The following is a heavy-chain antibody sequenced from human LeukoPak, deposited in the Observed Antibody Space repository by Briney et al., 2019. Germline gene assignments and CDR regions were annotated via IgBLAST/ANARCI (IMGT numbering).Heavy chain of an antibody. Sequence: SQPQSLTCTVSGGSISSGDYYWRWIRQPPGEGLEWIWYIYYSGSTYYNPSLKSRVTISVDTSKNQFSLKLSSVTAADTAVYYCAREPSYNWNPTTIDYWGQGTLVTVSS. J-gene: IGHJ4*02. D-gene: IGHD1-20*01. CDR2: IYYSGST. CDR1: GGSISSGDYY. CDR3: AREPSYNWNPTTIDY. V-gene: IGHV4-30-4*08.